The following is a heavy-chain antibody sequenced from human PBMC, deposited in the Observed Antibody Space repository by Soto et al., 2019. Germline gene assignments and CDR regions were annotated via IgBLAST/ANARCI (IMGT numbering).Heavy chain of an antibody. CDR1: GDSISSGGYY. Sequence: SETLSLTCTVSGDSISSGGYYWSWIRQHPGKGLECIGYIYYSGSTYYNPSLKSRITISVDTSKNQFFLRLSSVTAADTAVYYCARAKSSSCHWFDPWGQGTLLNVSS. CDR3: ARAKSSSCHWFDP. CDR2: IYYSGST. J-gene: IGHJ5*02. D-gene: IGHD6-13*01. V-gene: IGHV4-31*03.